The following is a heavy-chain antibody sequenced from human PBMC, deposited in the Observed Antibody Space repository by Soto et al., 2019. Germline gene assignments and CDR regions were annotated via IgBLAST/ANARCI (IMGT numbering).Heavy chain of an antibody. Sequence: ASGKVSCKASGYTFTSYYMHWVRQAPGQGLEWMGIINPSGGSTSYAQKFQGRVTMTRDTSTSTVYMELSSLRSEDTAVYYCARGLGEMATILEILGYYYYGMDVWGQGTTVTVSS. J-gene: IGHJ6*02. CDR2: INPSGGST. D-gene: IGHD5-12*01. V-gene: IGHV1-46*01. CDR3: ARGLGEMATILEILGYYYYGMDV. CDR1: GYTFTSYY.